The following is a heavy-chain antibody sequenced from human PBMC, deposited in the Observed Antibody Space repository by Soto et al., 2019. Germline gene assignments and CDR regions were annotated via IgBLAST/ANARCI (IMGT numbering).Heavy chain of an antibody. D-gene: IGHD3-10*01. Sequence: ASVKVSCKASGYTFTGYYMHWVRQAPGQGLEWMGWINPNSGGTNYAQKFQGWVTMTRDTSISTAYMELSRLRSDDTAVYYCARGGNYYGSGSYYPWVGKNYYYYGMDVWGQGTTVTVSS. CDR3: ARGGNYYGSGSYYPWVGKNYYYYGMDV. CDR1: GYTFTGYY. V-gene: IGHV1-2*04. CDR2: INPNSGGT. J-gene: IGHJ6*02.